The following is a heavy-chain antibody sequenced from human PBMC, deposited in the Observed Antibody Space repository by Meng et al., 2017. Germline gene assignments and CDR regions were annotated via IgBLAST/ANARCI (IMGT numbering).Heavy chain of an antibody. D-gene: IGHD4-17*01. CDR1: GGSVGCCNYY. V-gene: IGHV4-61*01. CDR3: ARDVGGDYETLFDY. J-gene: IGHJ4*01. CDR2: IVYSGST. Sequence: QVHLQECGPGLLRPSAPLSPTCPVSGGSVGCCNYYWSWIRQPPGKGLEWIGYIVYSGSTTYNPSLKPRVTISVDTSKNQFSLKLTSVTAADTAVYFCARDVGGDYETLFDYWGHGTLVTVSS.